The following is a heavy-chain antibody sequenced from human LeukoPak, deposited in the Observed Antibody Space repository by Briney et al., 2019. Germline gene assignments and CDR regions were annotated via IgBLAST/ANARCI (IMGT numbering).Heavy chain of an antibody. J-gene: IGHJ4*02. Sequence: PGGSLRLSCAASGFTFSSYAMSWVRQAPGKGLEWVSAISGSGGSTYYADSVRGRFTISRDNSKNTLYLQMNSLRAEDTAVYYCAKNGDYYDSSGYLRGYFDYWGQGTLVTVSS. CDR1: GFTFSSYA. CDR2: ISGSGGST. V-gene: IGHV3-23*01. D-gene: IGHD3-22*01. CDR3: AKNGDYYDSSGYLRGYFDY.